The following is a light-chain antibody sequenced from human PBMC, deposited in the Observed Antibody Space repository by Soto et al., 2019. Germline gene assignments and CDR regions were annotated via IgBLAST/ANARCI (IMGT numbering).Light chain of an antibody. J-gene: IGKJ4*01. CDR2: GAS. CDR1: QAISHY. V-gene: IGKV1-17*03. CDR3: LQHNTYPLS. Sequence: DIQMTQSPSAMSASVGDRVTITCRASQAISHYLAWFHQRPGKVPKRLIYGASTLESGVPSRFSGSGSGTDFTLTISSLQHEDFGTYYCLQHNTYPLSFGGGTKVDIK.